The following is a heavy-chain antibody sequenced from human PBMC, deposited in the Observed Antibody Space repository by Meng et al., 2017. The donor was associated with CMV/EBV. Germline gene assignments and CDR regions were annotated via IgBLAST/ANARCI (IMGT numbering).Heavy chain of an antibody. V-gene: IGHV4-34*01. D-gene: IGHD3-10*01. CDR1: GGSFSGYY. CDR3: ARESMVRGGD. CDR2: INHSGSN. Sequence: QIQQWVAGLLKPSETMSITGAVYGGSFSGYYWSWIRQTPGKGLEWIGEINHSGSNNYNPSLKSRVTISVDTSKNQFSLKLSSVTAADTAVYYCARESMVRGGDWGQGTLVTVSS. J-gene: IGHJ4*02.